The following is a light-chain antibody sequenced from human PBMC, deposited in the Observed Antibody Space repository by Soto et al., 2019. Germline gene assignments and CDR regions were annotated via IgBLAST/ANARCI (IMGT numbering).Light chain of an antibody. CDR1: QSVSTW. CDR2: KAA. Sequence: DIQMTQSPSILSASVGDTVNITCRASQSVSTWLDWYQQKPGKAPKVMIYKAATLQIGVPRRFSASGPVTEFTLTISSLQADDFATDYCQEDNSHVYSFGRGTKLES. V-gene: IGKV1-5*03. CDR3: QEDNSHVYS. J-gene: IGKJ2*03.